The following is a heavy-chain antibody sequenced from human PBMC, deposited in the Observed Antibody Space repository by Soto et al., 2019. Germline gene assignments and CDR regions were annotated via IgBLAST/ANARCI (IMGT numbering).Heavy chain of an antibody. J-gene: IGHJ5*02. CDR1: GYTFTSYG. Sequence: GASVKVSCKASGYTFTSYGISWVRQAPGQGLEWMGWISAYNGNTNYAQKLQGRVTMTTDTSTSTAYMELRSLRSDDTAVYYCARMYYDFWRGYTYDPNGFDPWGPGNLVNVSS. CDR2: ISAYNGNT. D-gene: IGHD3-3*01. CDR3: ARMYYDFWRGYTYDPNGFDP. V-gene: IGHV1-18*01.